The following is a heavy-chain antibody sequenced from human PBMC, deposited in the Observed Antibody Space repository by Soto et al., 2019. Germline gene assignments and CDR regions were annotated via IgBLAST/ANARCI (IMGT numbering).Heavy chain of an antibody. Sequence: SETLSLTCTVSGGSISSGGYYWSWIRQHPGKGLEWIGYIYYSGSTYYNPSLKSRVTISVDTSKNQFSLKLSSVTAADTAVYYCARVFYYGSGSYNWFDPWGQGTLVTVSS. CDR1: GGSISSGGYY. J-gene: IGHJ5*02. CDR3: ARVFYYGSGSYNWFDP. D-gene: IGHD3-10*01. CDR2: IYYSGST. V-gene: IGHV4-31*03.